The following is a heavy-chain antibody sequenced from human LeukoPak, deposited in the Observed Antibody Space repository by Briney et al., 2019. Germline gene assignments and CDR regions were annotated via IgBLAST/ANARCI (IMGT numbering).Heavy chain of an antibody. CDR1: GFTVSSNY. V-gene: IGHV3-66*02. Sequence: GGSLRLSCAASGFTVSSNYMSWVRQAPGRGLEWVSVIYSGGSTYYADSVKGRVTISRDNSKHTLYLQKNSLRAEDTAVYYCARDRGVGAFDYWGQGTLVTVSS. CDR3: ARDRGVGAFDY. J-gene: IGHJ4*02. D-gene: IGHD1-26*01. CDR2: IYSGGST.